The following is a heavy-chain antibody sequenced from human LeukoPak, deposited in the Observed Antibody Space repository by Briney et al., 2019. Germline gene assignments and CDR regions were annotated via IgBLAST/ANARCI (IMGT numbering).Heavy chain of an antibody. Sequence: GGSLRLSCAASGFTFDDYAMHWVRQAPGKGLEWVSGISWNSGSIGYADSVKGRFTISRDNAKNSLYLQMNSLRAEDMALYYCAKDAGSGEQLVGGYFDLWGRGTLVTVSS. D-gene: IGHD6-6*01. V-gene: IGHV3-9*03. CDR1: GFTFDDYA. J-gene: IGHJ2*01. CDR2: ISWNSGSI. CDR3: AKDAGSGEQLVGGYFDL.